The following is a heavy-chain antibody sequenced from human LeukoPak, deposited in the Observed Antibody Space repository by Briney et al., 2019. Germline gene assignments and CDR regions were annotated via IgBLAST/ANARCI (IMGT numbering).Heavy chain of an antibody. Sequence: GGSLRLSCAASAFTFSDYYMSWIRQAPGRGLEWVSYISSSGSTIYYADSVNGRFTISRDNSKNSLYLQMNSLRAEDTAVYYCARAGGTMVRGVTKWGQGTLVTVSS. CDR2: ISSSGSTI. V-gene: IGHV3-11*04. J-gene: IGHJ4*02. CDR3: ARAGGTMVRGVTK. CDR1: AFTFSDYY. D-gene: IGHD3-10*01.